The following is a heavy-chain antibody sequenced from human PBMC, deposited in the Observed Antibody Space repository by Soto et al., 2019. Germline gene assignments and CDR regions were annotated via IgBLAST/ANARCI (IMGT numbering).Heavy chain of an antibody. CDR3: ERGNHRWLQLWYFDL. D-gene: IGHD5-12*01. J-gene: IGHJ2*01. CDR2: IIPIFCTA. Sequence: QVQLVQSGAGVRKPGPSGTFSCKASGGTFGGYTISWVRQALGQGLEWMGGIIPIFCTANSAQKFQGSVTITADESTSTAYMELSSLRSEDTAVYYCERGNHRWLQLWYFDLWGRGTLVTVSS. V-gene: IGHV1-69*12. CDR1: GGTFGGYT.